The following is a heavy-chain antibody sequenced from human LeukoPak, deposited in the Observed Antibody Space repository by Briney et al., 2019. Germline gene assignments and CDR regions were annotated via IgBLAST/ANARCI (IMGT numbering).Heavy chain of an antibody. CDR1: GFTFSSYA. D-gene: IGHD3-16*01. Sequence: GGSLRLSCAASGFTFSSYAMSWVRQAPGKGLEWVSAISGRDDSTYYADSVKGRFTISRDNSKNTLYLQMNSLRAEDTAVYYCAKWGGGARFDYWGQGTLVTVSS. J-gene: IGHJ4*02. CDR3: AKWGGGARFDY. V-gene: IGHV3-23*01. CDR2: ISGRDDST.